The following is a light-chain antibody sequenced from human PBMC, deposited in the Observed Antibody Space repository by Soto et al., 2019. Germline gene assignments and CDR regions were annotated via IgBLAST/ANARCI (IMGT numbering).Light chain of an antibody. CDR3: QHYDNSPPSVT. Sequence: EIVMTQSPATLSVSPGERATLSCRAGQSVSSNLAWYQQKPGQAPRLLIYGASRRATGIPDRFSGSGSGTDFILTISRLEPEDFAVYYCQHYDNSPPSVTFDPGTKVDIK. V-gene: IGKV3-20*01. CDR1: QSVSSN. J-gene: IGKJ3*01. CDR2: GAS.